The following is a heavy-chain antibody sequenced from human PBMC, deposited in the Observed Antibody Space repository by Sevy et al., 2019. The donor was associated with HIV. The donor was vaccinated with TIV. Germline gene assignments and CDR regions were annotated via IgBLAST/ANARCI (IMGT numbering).Heavy chain of an antibody. J-gene: IGHJ4*02. Sequence: GGSLRLSCTTSGFTFGDYAMSWVRQAPGKGLEWVANIKQDGSERSYVDSVKGRFTISRDNAKNSLFLQMSSLRADDTAVYRCARDRNLGTGDFDYWGQGILVTVSS. D-gene: IGHD3-10*01. CDR2: IKQDGSER. V-gene: IGHV3-7*01. CDR1: GFTFGDYA. CDR3: ARDRNLGTGDFDY.